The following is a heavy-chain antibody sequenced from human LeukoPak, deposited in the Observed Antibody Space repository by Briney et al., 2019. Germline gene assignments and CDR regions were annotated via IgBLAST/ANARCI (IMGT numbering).Heavy chain of an antibody. J-gene: IGHJ4*02. CDR2: IKSKTDGGTT. V-gene: IGHV3-15*01. Sequence: GGSLRLSCAASGFTFSNAWMSWVRQAPGKGLEWVGRIKSKTDGGTTDYAAPVKGRFTISRDDSKNTLYLQMNSLRAEDTAVYYCARDLTKYCTNGVCYLNYFDYWGQGTLVTVSS. CDR1: GFTFSNAW. CDR3: ARDLTKYCTNGVCYLNYFDY. D-gene: IGHD2-8*01.